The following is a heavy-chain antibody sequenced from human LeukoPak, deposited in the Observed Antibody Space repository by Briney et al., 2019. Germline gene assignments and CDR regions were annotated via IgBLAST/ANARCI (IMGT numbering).Heavy chain of an antibody. J-gene: IGHJ5*02. CDR2: IYYSGST. D-gene: IGHD2-2*01. Sequence: SETLSLTCTVSGGSISSYYWSWIRQPPGKGLEWIGYIYYSGSTNYNPSLKSRVTISVDTSKNQFSLKLSSVTAADTAAYYCARGAGAAAKLGWFDPWGQGTLVTVSS. CDR3: ARGAGAAAKLGWFDP. V-gene: IGHV4-59*08. CDR1: GGSISSYY.